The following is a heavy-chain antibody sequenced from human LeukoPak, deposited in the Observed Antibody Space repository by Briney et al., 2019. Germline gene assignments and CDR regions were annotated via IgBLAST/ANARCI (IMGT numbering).Heavy chain of an antibody. D-gene: IGHD2-15*01. V-gene: IGHV3-64*01. CDR1: GFTFSSYA. Sequence: RAGGSLRLSCAASGFTFSSYAMHWVRQTPREGLEYVSAISTNGGGTYYANSVKGRFTISRDNSKNTLYLQMGSLRAEDMAVYFCARYCNGVTCYSGYDYWGQGTLVTVSS. CDR2: ISTNGGGT. CDR3: ARYCNGVTCYSGYDY. J-gene: IGHJ4*02.